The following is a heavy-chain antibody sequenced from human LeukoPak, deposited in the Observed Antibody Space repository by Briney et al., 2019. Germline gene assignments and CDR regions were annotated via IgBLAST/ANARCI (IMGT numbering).Heavy chain of an antibody. Sequence: PRAPVKVSCKASGYMFTIYGISWVRQAPGQGDEWMGWISVHNGNTKYAQKFKGRVTMTTDTSTSTAYMELRSLRSDDTAVYYCARARNPLDYYYYMDVWGKGTTVTVSS. CDR2: ISVHNGNT. V-gene: IGHV1-18*01. CDR1: GYMFTIYG. CDR3: ARARNPLDYYYYMDV. J-gene: IGHJ6*03.